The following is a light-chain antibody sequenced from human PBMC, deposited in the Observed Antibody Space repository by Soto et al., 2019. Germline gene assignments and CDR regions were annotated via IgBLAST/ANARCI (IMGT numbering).Light chain of an antibody. V-gene: IGKV3-20*01. CDR2: DAS. Sequence: EIVLTQSPATLSLSAGERATLSCRASQSISSYLAWYQQKPGQAPRLLIYDASNRATGIPPRFSGSGSGTDFTLTISRLEPEDFAVYYCQQYGSSLLTFGGGTKVDIK. CDR3: QQYGSSLLT. J-gene: IGKJ4*01. CDR1: QSISSY.